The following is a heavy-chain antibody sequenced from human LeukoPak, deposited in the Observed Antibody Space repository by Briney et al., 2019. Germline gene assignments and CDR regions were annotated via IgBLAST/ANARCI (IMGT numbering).Heavy chain of an antibody. V-gene: IGHV1-2*02. CDR3: ASPKYGGEYYFDY. D-gene: IGHD2/OR15-2a*01. J-gene: IGHJ4*02. CDR1: GYIFTDYY. Sequence: DSVRVSCKASGYIFTDYYFHWVRQAPGQGLEWMGWISPSTGVTNYAQIFQGRVTMTRDTSLNTAYLELRTLRSDDTAMYYCASPKYGGEYYFDYWGQGTLVTLSS. CDR2: ISPSTGVT.